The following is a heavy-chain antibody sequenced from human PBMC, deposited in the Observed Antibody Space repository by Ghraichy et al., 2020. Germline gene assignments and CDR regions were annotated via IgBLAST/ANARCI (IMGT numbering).Heavy chain of an antibody. CDR1: GVSFSGYY. D-gene: IGHD5-18*01. V-gene: IGHV4-34*01. CDR2: INHSGST. CDR3: ARGPRGYSYGLYYYYGMDV. J-gene: IGHJ6*02. Sequence: SETLSLTCAVYGVSFSGYYWSWIRQPPGKGLEWIGEINHSGSTNYNPSLKSRVTISVDTSKNQFSLKLSSVTAADTAVYYCARGPRGYSYGLYYYYGMDVWGQGTTVTVSS.